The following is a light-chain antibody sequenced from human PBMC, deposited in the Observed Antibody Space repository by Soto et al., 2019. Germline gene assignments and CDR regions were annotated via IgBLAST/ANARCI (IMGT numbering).Light chain of an antibody. V-gene: IGKV3-20*01. CDR3: HQYDTAART. Sequence: EIVLTQSPCTLSLSPGERATLSCRASQSVSSAHLAWYQQKPGQAPRLLIYGPSSRATGIPDRFSGSGSGTDFTLTISRLEPEDFAVYYCHQYDTAARTVGQGTKVDIK. CDR2: GPS. CDR1: QSVSSAH. J-gene: IGKJ1*01.